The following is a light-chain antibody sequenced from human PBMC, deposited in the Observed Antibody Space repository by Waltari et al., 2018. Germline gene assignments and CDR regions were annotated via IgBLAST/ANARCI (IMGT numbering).Light chain of an antibody. CDR3: AAWDDRLNGGV. CDR2: VNY. J-gene: IGLJ3*02. CDR1: RSNPGTTT. Sequence: QSVLTQPPSASGTPGQTVTISSSVGRSNPGTTTVNCYPPVPGAAPKLLIYVNYQRPSGVPARFSGSKSGTSASLAISGLQSEDEADYYCAAWDDRLNGGVFGGGTKLTVL. V-gene: IGLV1-44*01.